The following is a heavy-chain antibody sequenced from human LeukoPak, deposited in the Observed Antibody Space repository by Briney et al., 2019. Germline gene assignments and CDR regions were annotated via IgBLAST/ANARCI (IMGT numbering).Heavy chain of an antibody. D-gene: IGHD1-1*01. J-gene: IGHJ6*03. Sequence: GGSLRLSCAASGFTFDDYAMHWVRQAPGKGLEWVSGISWNSGSIGYADSVKGRFTISRDNAKNSLYLQMNSLRAEDMALYYCAKGSGHYYYYYYMDVWGKGTTVTVSS. CDR2: ISWNSGSI. CDR3: AKGSGHYYYYYYMDV. CDR1: GFTFDDYA. V-gene: IGHV3-9*03.